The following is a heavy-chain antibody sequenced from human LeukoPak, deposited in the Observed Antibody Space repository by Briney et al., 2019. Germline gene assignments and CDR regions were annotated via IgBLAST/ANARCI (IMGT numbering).Heavy chain of an antibody. Sequence: PGGSLRLSCAASGFTFSSYGMSWVRQAPGKGLEWVSAISGSGGSTYYADSVKGRFTISRDNSKNTLYLQMNSLRAEDTAVYYCAKDQMVRGENYFDYWGQGTLVTVSS. J-gene: IGHJ4*02. CDR1: GFTFSSYG. CDR3: AKDQMVRGENYFDY. D-gene: IGHD3-10*01. V-gene: IGHV3-23*01. CDR2: ISGSGGST.